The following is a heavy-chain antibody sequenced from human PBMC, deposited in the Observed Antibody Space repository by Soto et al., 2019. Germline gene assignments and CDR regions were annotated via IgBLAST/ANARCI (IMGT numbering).Heavy chain of an antibody. CDR1: GGSISSYY. D-gene: IGHD3-10*01. V-gene: IGHV4-59*01. J-gene: IGHJ3*01. CDR2: IDYSGST. Sequence: QVQLQESGPGLVKPSETLSLTCTVSGGSISSYYWSWIRQPPGKGLEWIGYIDYSGSTKYNPSLKSRVTISVDTSKHRFSLRLSSVTAADTAVYYCARVWGGAFDFWGQGTMVTVSS. CDR3: ARVWGGAFDF.